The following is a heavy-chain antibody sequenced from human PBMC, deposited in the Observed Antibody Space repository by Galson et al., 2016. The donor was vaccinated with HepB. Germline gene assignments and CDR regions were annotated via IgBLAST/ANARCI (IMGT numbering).Heavy chain of an antibody. Sequence: SLRLSCAASGFTFSAYSMIWVRQTPGKGLEWVSSISSSSRFIYYADSVKGRFTISRDNAKNSLYLQMIGLRAEDTALYSCARVGCHTCTVPAVDYWGQGTLVTVSS. CDR1: GFTFSAYS. CDR3: ARVGCHTCTVPAVDY. V-gene: IGHV3-21*01. D-gene: IGHD4-17*01. J-gene: IGHJ4*02. CDR2: ISSSSRFI.